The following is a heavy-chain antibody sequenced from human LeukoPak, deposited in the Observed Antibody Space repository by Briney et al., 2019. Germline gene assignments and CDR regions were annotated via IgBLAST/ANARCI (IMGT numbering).Heavy chain of an antibody. Sequence: GGPLRLSCAASGFTFSSYWMHWVRQVPGKGLVWVSRINSDGSSTSYADSVKGRFTISRDNAKNTLYVQMNSLRAEDAAVYYCSTGSGHAFDIWGRGTMVTVSS. J-gene: IGHJ3*02. CDR1: GFTFSSYW. D-gene: IGHD3-10*01. CDR2: INSDGSST. CDR3: STGSGHAFDI. V-gene: IGHV3-74*01.